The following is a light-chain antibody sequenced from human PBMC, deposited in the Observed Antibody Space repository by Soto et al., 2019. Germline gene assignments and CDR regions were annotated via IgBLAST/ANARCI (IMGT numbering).Light chain of an antibody. J-gene: IGLJ2*01. Sequence: QSVLTQPRSVSGSPGQSVTISCTGTSSDVGAYNSVSWYQQHPGKAPKVMVYDVSKRPSGVPDRFSGSKSANTAALTISGLQAEDEADYYCCSFAGSDTLVFGGGTQVTVL. CDR2: DVS. CDR3: CSFAGSDTLV. CDR1: SSDVGAYNS. V-gene: IGLV2-11*01.